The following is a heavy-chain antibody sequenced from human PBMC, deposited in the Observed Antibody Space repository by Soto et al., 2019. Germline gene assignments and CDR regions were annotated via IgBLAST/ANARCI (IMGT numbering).Heavy chain of an antibody. Sequence: EVQLLESGGGLVLPGGSLRLSCAASGFTFGSYAMSWVRQAPGKGLEWVSTLSVSGVNTYYADSVKGRFTISRDNSKNTLYLQMNSLRAEDTAVYYCAQGLWFGVDWGQGTLVTVSS. CDR3: AQGLWFGVD. V-gene: IGHV3-23*01. J-gene: IGHJ4*02. D-gene: IGHD3-10*01. CDR1: GFTFGSYA. CDR2: LSVSGVNT.